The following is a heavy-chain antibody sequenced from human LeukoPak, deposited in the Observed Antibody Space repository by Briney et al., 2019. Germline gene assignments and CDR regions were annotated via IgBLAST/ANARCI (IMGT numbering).Heavy chain of an antibody. V-gene: IGHV4-4*09. CDR2: IHASGPT. CDR3: ARHEAGIAARPFDN. J-gene: IGHJ4*02. Sequence: SETLSLTCTVSGGSISTDYWCWIRLPPGKGLELIAYIHASGPTNYNPSLMSRITISVDTSKNQFSLKLSSVTAADTAVYYCARHEAGIAARPFDNWGQGTLVTVSS. CDR1: GGSISTDY. D-gene: IGHD6-6*01.